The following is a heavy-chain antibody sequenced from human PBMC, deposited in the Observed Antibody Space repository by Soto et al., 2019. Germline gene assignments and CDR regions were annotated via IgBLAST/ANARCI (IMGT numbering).Heavy chain of an antibody. D-gene: IGHD2-15*01. CDR1: GYTFTSYA. J-gene: IGHJ5*02. CDR2: INAGNGNT. V-gene: IGHV1-3*01. Sequence: QVQLVQSGAEVKKPGASVKVSCKASGYTFTSYAMHWVRQAPGRRLEWMGWINAGNGNTKYSQKFQGRVTITRDTSASTAYMELSSLRSEDTAVYYCARGIVVVVAATPLLDPWGQGTLVTVSS. CDR3: ARGIVVVVAATPLLDP.